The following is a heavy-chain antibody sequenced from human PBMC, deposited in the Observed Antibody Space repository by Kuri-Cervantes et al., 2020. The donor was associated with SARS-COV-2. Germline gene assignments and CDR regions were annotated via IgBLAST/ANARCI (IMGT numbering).Heavy chain of an antibody. CDR2: INPNSGGT. Sequence: ASVPDSCKPSGYTFTGYYMNWVRHAPGQGLEWMGWINPNSGGTNYAQKFQGRVTMIRDTSISTVYMELSRLRSDDTAVYYCARASSIVVVPAAPFDFCGQGTLVTVSS. CDR3: ARASSIVVVPAAPFDF. J-gene: IGHJ4*02. D-gene: IGHD2-2*01. CDR1: GYTFTGYY. V-gene: IGHV1-2*02.